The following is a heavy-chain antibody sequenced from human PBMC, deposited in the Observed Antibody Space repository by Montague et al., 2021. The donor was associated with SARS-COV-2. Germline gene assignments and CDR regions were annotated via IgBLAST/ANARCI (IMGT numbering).Heavy chain of an antibody. V-gene: IGHV4-34*01. Sequence: SETLSLTCDVYGGFFSSYWSWIRQPPGRGMEWVGLISHGGGTNYNPTLKSRVTISVDTSKNQVSLKLSSVTAADTAVYYCASHCGGGRCYRGMDVWGQGTTVTVSS. CDR3: ASHCGGGRCYRGMDV. D-gene: IGHD2-15*01. CDR2: ISHGGGT. CDR1: GGFFSSY. J-gene: IGHJ6*02.